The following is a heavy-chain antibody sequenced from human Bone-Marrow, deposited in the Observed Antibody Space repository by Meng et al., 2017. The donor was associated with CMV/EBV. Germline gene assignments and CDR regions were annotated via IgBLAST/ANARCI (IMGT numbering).Heavy chain of an antibody. J-gene: IGHJ4*02. CDR1: GYTFTNYG. D-gene: IGHD1-1*01. V-gene: IGHV1-18*01. Sequence: SVKVSCKASGYTFTNYGFTWVRLAPGQGLEWMGWISTYNGNTKYAQKFQGRVTMTTDTSTTTAYMELRSLRSDDTAVYYCARDTLNWNFDYWGQGTLVTVSS. CDR3: ARDTLNWNFDY. CDR2: ISTYNGNT.